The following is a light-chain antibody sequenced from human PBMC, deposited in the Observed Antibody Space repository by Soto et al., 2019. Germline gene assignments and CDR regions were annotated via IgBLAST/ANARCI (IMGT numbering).Light chain of an antibody. V-gene: IGKV3-20*01. J-gene: IGKJ1*01. CDR1: QTVNRNF. CDR2: GAS. Sequence: ENVLTQSPGTLSLSPGERATLSCRASQTVNRNFLAWFQHKPGQAPRLLIYGASSRATAIPDRFSGGGSGTYFTLTISRLEPEDSAVYFCQQYDSAPWTFGQGTKVEIK. CDR3: QQYDSAPWT.